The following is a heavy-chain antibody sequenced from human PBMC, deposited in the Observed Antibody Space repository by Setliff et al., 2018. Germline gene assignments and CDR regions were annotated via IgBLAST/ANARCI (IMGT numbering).Heavy chain of an antibody. V-gene: IGHV4-31*03. CDR1: GGSISSGGYY. Sequence: SETLSLTCTVSGGSISSGGYYWSWIRQHPGKGLEWIGYIYYSGSTYYNPSLKSRVTISVDTSKNQFSLKLTSVTAADTALYYCARSPSSGAYWNPRPFYSDYWARGTLVTVSS. CDR2: IYYSGST. J-gene: IGHJ4*02. CDR3: ARSPSSGAYWNPRPFYSDY. D-gene: IGHD1-26*01.